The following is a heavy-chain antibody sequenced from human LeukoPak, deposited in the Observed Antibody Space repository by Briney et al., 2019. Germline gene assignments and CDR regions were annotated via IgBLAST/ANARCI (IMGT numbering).Heavy chain of an antibody. V-gene: IGHV3-7*03. CDR1: GFTFSSYW. CDR2: IKQDGSEK. D-gene: IGHD3-3*01. CDR3: ARDKEDYDFWSGYFNGGYYYYGMDV. J-gene: IGHJ6*02. Sequence: GGSLRLSCAASGFTFSSYWMSWVRQAPGKGLEWVANIKQDGSEKYYVDSVKGRFTISRDNAKNSLYLQMNSLRAEGTAVYYCARDKEDYDFWSGYFNGGYYYYGMDVWGQGTTVTVSS.